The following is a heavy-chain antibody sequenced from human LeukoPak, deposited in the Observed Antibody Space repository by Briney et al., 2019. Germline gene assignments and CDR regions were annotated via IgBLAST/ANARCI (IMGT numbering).Heavy chain of an antibody. CDR3: ARDHYWLQNCINGVCRDTFDI. D-gene: IGHD2-8*01. CDR2: IYSGGGT. V-gene: IGHV3-66*01. CDR1: GFTVSGNY. J-gene: IGHJ3*02. Sequence: GGSLRLSCAASGFTVSGNYMSWVRQAPGKGLEWVSVIYSGGGTYYADSVKGRFTISKDSSKNTLYLQMNSLRAEDTAVYYGARDHYWLQNCINGVCRDTFDIWGPGTMVTVSS.